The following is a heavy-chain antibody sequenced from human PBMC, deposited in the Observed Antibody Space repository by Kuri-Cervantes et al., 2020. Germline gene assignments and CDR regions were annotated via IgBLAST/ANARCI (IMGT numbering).Heavy chain of an antibody. CDR3: ARRGAYYDFWSGYFSTPAENWFDP. J-gene: IGHJ5*02. D-gene: IGHD3-3*01. Sequence: GESLKISCAASGFTFSSYAMHWVRQAPGKGLEWVANIKQDGSEKYYVDSVKGRFTISRDNAKNSLYLQMNSLRAEDTAVYYCARRGAYYDFWSGYFSTPAENWFDPWGQGTLVTVSS. CDR2: IKQDGSEK. CDR1: GFTFSSYA. V-gene: IGHV3-7*01.